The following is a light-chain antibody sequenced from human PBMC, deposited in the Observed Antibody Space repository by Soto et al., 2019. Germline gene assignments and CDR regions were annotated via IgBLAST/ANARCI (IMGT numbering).Light chain of an antibody. CDR2: EVS. J-gene: IGLJ1*01. Sequence: QSALTQPASASGSPGQSITISCTGTSSDVGGYNYVSWYQQHPGKAPKLMIYEVSKRPSGVSNRFSGSKSGNTASLTISGLQAEDEADYYCSSYTRISTYVFGTGTKVTVL. V-gene: IGLV2-14*01. CDR3: SSYTRISTYV. CDR1: SSDVGGYNY.